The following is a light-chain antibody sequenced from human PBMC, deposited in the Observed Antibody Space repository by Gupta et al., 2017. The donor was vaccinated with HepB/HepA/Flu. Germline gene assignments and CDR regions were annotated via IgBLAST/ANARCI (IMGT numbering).Light chain of an antibody. J-gene: IGLJ3*02. V-gene: IGLV1-44*01. CDR2: SYF. CDR3: DGCAERLAGM. Sequence: QCLLTHPPSASGTSAQRVTISCSASSSNIGSNTVNWSKYDQGADPRRRMKSYFQRHSAVPDRGSGSKSGTYDSVALTGLLSEDEADDDYDGCAERLAGMFGGGTKLTVL. CDR1: SSNIGSNT.